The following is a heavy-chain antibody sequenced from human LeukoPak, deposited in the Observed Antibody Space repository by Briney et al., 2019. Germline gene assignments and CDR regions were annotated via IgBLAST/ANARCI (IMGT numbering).Heavy chain of an antibody. Sequence: PSETLSLTCTVSGGSISSGSYYWSWIRQPAGKGLEWIGRIYTSGSTNYNPSLKSRVTISVDTSKNQFSLKLSSVTAADTAVYYCARGRSNFRYWGQGTLVTVSS. J-gene: IGHJ4*02. CDR1: GGSISSGSYY. CDR3: ARGRSNFRY. CDR2: IYTSGST. V-gene: IGHV4-61*02.